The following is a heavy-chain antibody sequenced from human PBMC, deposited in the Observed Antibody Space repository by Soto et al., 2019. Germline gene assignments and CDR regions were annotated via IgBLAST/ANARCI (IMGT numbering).Heavy chain of an antibody. CDR3: AAQRVVLDYYYGMDG. D-gene: IGHD3-3*01. J-gene: IGHJ6*02. CDR2: ISGSGGST. V-gene: IGHV3-23*01. Sequence: LRLSCAAYGFTFSTYAMSWVRQAPGKGLEWVSAISGSGGSTYYADSVKGRFTISRDNSKNTLYLQMNSLRAEDTAVYYCAAQRVVLDYYYGMDGWGQGITVTVSS. CDR1: GFTFSTYA.